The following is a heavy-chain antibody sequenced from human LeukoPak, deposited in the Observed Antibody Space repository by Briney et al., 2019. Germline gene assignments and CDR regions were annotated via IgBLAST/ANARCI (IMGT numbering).Heavy chain of an antibody. J-gene: IGHJ4*02. CDR2: ISSSSSYK. V-gene: IGHV3-21*01. Sequence: GGSLRLSCAASGFTFSSYSMNWVRQAPGKGLEWVSSISSSSSYKYYADSVKGRFTISRDNAKNTLYLQMNSLRAEDTAIYFCARVRSDYSSSSPPDYWGQGTPVTVSS. CDR1: GFTFSSYS. D-gene: IGHD6-6*01. CDR3: ARVRSDYSSSSPPDY.